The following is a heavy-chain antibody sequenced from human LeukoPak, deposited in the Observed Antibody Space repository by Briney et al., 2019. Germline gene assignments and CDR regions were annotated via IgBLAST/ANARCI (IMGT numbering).Heavy chain of an antibody. CDR3: ARLKIAVAAPNWFDP. CDR1: GGSISSSSYY. D-gene: IGHD6-19*01. CDR2: IYYSGST. V-gene: IGHV4-39*01. J-gene: IGHJ5*02. Sequence: KASETLSLTCTVSGGSISSSSYYWGWIRQPPGKGLEWIGSIYYSGSTYYNPSLKSRVTISVDTSKNQFSLKLSSVTAADTAVYYCARLKIAVAAPNWFDPWGQGTLFTVSS.